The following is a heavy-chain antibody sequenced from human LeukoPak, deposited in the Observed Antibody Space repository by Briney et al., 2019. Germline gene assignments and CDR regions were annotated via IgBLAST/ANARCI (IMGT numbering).Heavy chain of an antibody. V-gene: IGHV3-30*02. CDR2: IRYDGSNK. Sequence: PGGSLRLSCAASGFTFSSYAMHWVRQAPGKGLEWVAFIRYDGSNKYYADSVKGRFTISRDNSKNTLYLQMNSLRAEDTAVYYCATHMRQLDSTWGQGTLVTVSS. CDR1: GFTFSSYA. CDR3: ATHMRQLDST. D-gene: IGHD6-6*01. J-gene: IGHJ5*02.